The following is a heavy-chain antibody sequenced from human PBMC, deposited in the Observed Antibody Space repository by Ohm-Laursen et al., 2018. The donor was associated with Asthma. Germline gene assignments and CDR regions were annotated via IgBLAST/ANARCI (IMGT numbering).Heavy chain of an antibody. CDR2: ISYDGSNK. Sequence: SLRLSCAASGFTFSSYAMHWVRQAPGKGLEWVAVISYDGSNKYYADSVKGRFTISRDNSKNTLYLQMNSLRAEDTAVYYCARGRYSYGSYYYGMDVWGQGTTVTVSS. D-gene: IGHD5-18*01. J-gene: IGHJ6*02. CDR1: GFTFSSYA. CDR3: ARGRYSYGSYYYGMDV. V-gene: IGHV3-30-3*01.